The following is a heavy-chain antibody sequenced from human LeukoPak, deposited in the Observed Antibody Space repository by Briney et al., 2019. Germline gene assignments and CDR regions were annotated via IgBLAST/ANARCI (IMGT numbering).Heavy chain of an antibody. D-gene: IGHD3-3*01. CDR3: ARSGSDFDY. J-gene: IGHJ4*02. V-gene: IGHV3-7*01. CDR2: IKEDGSEK. Sequence: PGGSLRLSCAASGFTFSSYAMHWVRQTPGKGLEWVANIKEDGSEKNYVDSVKGRFTLSRDNAKNSLYLQMNSLRAEDTAVYYCARSGSDFDYWGQGTLVSVSS. CDR1: GFTFSSYA.